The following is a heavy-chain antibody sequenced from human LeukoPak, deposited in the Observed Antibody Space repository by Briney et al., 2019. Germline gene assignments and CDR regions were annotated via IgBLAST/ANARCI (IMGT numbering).Heavy chain of an antibody. J-gene: IGHJ4*02. D-gene: IGHD3-10*01. CDR1: GYTFTGYY. CDR3: ARGWSYYGSGSYYIVPHFDY. CDR2: INPNSGGT. Sequence: ASVKVSCKASGYTFTGYYMHWVRQAPGQGLEWMGWINPNSGGTNYAQKFQGRVTMTRDTSISTAYMELSRLRSDDTAVYYCARGWSYYGSGSYYIVPHFDYWGQGTLVTVSS. V-gene: IGHV1-2*02.